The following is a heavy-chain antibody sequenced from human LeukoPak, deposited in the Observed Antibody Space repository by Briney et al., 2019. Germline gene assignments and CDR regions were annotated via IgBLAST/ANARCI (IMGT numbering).Heavy chain of an antibody. D-gene: IGHD2-2*01. V-gene: IGHV3-23*01. CDR3: AKDRTVCSSASCYEYGYDY. Sequence: GGSLRLSCAASGFTFSSYAMSWVRQAPGKGLEWVSAISGSGGSTYYADSVKGRFTISRDNSKNTLYLQMNSLRAEDTAVYYCAKDRTVCSSASCYEYGYDYWGQGTLVTVSS. J-gene: IGHJ4*02. CDR2: ISGSGGST. CDR1: GFTFSSYA.